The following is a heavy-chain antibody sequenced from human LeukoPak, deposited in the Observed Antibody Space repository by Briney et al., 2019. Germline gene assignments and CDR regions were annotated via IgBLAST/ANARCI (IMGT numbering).Heavy chain of an antibody. CDR2: ISSGSTSV. J-gene: IGHJ4*02. D-gene: IGHD5-18*01. CDR1: GFRFSDYN. V-gene: IGHV3-69-1*01. Sequence: KSGGSLRLSCAASGFRFSDYNMNWVRQAPGKGLEWVSYISSGSTSVHYADSVKGRFTISRDNARNSLYLQMDSLRAEDTAVYYCARDAGYGYWVVDYWGQGTLVTVSS. CDR3: ARDAGYGYWVVDY.